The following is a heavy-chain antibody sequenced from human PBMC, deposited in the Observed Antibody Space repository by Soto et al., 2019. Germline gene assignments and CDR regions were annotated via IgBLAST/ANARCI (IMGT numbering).Heavy chain of an antibody. V-gene: IGHV3-33*01. J-gene: IGHJ4*02. CDR2: IWYDGTNK. CDR3: ARWKSYYTDTSGYYGNFDY. D-gene: IGHD3-22*01. CDR1: GLSFSDYG. Sequence: HPGGSLRLSCTASGLSFSDYGMHWVRQAPGKGLEWVAAIWYDGTNKYHADSVKGRFTISRDNSKKTLYLQMNSLRAEDTAVYYCARWKSYYTDTSGYYGNFDYWGQGTLVTVSS.